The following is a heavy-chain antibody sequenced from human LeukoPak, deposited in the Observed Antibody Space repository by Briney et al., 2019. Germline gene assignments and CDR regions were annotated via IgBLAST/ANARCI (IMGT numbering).Heavy chain of an antibody. CDR1: GLIVSNNY. CDR2: VYSGGHT. J-gene: IGHJ4*02. CDR3: ARGKRDCSRTTCYQPFDY. Sequence: GGSLRLSCAASGLIVSNNYMSWVRQAPGKGLEWVSIVYSGGHTYYADSVKGRFTISRDKSKNTLYLQMSSLRAEDTAVYYCARGKRDCSRTTCYQPFDYWGQGALVTVSS. V-gene: IGHV3-53*01. D-gene: IGHD2-2*01.